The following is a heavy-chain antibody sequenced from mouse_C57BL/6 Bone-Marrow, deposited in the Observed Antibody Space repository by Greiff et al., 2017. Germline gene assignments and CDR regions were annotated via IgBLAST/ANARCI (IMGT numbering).Heavy chain of an antibody. J-gene: IGHJ2*01. D-gene: IGHD3-1*01. Sequence: QVQLQQPGAELVMPGASVKLSCKASGYTFTSYWMHWVKQRPGQGLEWIGEIDPSDSYTNYNQKFTGKSTLTVDKSSSTAYMQLSSLTAEDSAVYYCAREGLGWDYFDYWGQGTTLTVSA. CDR3: AREGLGWDYFDY. CDR1: GYTFTSYW. V-gene: IGHV1-69*01. CDR2: IDPSDSYT.